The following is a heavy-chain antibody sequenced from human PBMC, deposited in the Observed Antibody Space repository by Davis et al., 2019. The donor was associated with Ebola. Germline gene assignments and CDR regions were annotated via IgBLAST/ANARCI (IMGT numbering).Heavy chain of an antibody. J-gene: IGHJ4*02. D-gene: IGHD6-13*01. CDR2: IYPGDSDT. CDR3: ARHHSSSWPYYFDY. V-gene: IGHV5-51*01. Sequence: KVSCKGSGYSFTSYWIGWVRQMPGKGLEWMGIIYPGDSDTRYSPSFQGQVTISADKSISTAYLQWSSLKASDTAMYYCARHHSSSWPYYFDYWGQGTLVTVSS. CDR1: GYSFTSYW.